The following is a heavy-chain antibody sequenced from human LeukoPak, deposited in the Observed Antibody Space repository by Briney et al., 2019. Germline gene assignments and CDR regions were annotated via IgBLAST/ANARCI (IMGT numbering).Heavy chain of an antibody. CDR3: ANEEWYRFDY. CDR1: GFTFSSYW. J-gene: IGHJ4*02. CDR2: IKQDGSEK. V-gene: IGHV3-7*03. D-gene: IGHD2-8*01. Sequence: GGSLRLSCAASGFTFSSYWMSWVRQAPGKGLEWVANIKQDGSEKYYVDSVKGRFTITRDNAKNSLFLQMNSLRAEDTALYYCANEEWYRFDYWGQGTLVTVPS.